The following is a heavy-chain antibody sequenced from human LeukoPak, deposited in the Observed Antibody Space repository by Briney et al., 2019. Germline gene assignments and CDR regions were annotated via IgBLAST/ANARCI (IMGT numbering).Heavy chain of an antibody. D-gene: IGHD6-13*01. CDR1: GYTFTSYD. V-gene: IGHV1-8*01. J-gene: IGHJ4*02. CDR3: ARGKAAAGQVDY. CDR2: MNPNSGNT. Sequence: ASVKVSCKASGYTFTSYDINWVRQATGQGLEWMGWMNPNSGNTGYAQKFQGRVTMTRNTSISTAYMELSSLRSEDTAVYYCARGKAAAGQVDYWGQGTLVTVSS.